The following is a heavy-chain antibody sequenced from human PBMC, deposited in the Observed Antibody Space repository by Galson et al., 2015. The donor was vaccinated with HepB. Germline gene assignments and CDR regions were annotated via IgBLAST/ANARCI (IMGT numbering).Heavy chain of an antibody. CDR2: IKQDGSEK. D-gene: IGHD3-3*01. Sequence: SLRLSCAASGFTFSNYWMTWVRQAPGKGLEWVANIKQDGSEKHYVDSVEGRFTISRDNAKNSLSLQMNSLRAEDTAVYYCARGGPNGGVGRFLELLTWASSYGMDVWGQGTTVTVSS. J-gene: IGHJ6*02. CDR3: ARGGPNGGVGRFLELLTWASSYGMDV. CDR1: GFTFSNYW. V-gene: IGHV3-7*03.